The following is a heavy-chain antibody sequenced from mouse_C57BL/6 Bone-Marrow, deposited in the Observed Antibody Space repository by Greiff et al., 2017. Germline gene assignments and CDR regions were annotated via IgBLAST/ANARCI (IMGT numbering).Heavy chain of an antibody. V-gene: IGHV5-6*01. CDR2: ISSGGSST. CDR1: GFTFSSYG. CDR3: ASGYGSSYVWFAY. J-gene: IGHJ3*01. Sequence: EVKLVESGGDLVKPGGSLKISCAASGFTFSSYGMSWVRQTPDKRLEWVATISSGGSSTYYPDSVKGRFTISRDNTKNTLYLQMISLKSDDTAMYYCASGYGSSYVWFAYGGQGTLVTVSA. D-gene: IGHD1-1*01.